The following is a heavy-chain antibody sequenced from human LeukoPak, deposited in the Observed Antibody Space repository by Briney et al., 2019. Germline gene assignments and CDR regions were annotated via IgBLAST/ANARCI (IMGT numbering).Heavy chain of an antibody. D-gene: IGHD3-10*01. CDR2: VSGSGTTM. J-gene: IGHJ6*02. CDR1: GFTFSSYG. Sequence: PGRSLRLSCAASGFTFSSYGMHWVRQAPGKGLEWVSYVSGSGTTMSLADSVKGRFTISRDDSRNTLYLQLSSLRAEDTAVYYCAKDLITMVRGSPMDVWGQGTTVTVSS. V-gene: IGHV3-48*01. CDR3: AKDLITMVRGSPMDV.